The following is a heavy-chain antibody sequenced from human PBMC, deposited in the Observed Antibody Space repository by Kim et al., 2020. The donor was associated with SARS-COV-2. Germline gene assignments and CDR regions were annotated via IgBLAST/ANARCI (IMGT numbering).Heavy chain of an antibody. CDR2: ISAYNGNT. V-gene: IGHV1-18*01. D-gene: IGHD3-10*01. Sequence: ASVKVSCKASGYTFTSYGISWVRQAPGQGLEWMGWISAYNGNTNYAQKLQGRVTMTTDTSTSTAYMELRSLRSDDTAVYYCARTVRYGSGEGGKGNFDYWGQGTLVTVSS. CDR3: ARTVRYGSGEGGKGNFDY. J-gene: IGHJ4*02. CDR1: GYTFTSYG.